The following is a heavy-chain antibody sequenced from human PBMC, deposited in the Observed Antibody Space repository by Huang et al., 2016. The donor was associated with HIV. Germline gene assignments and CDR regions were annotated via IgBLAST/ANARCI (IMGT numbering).Heavy chain of an antibody. J-gene: IGHJ3*02. Sequence: QVQLQQWGAELLKTSETLSITCAVSGGSFSGHYWTWNRQPPGRGLGWIGVISDSGITTYNPPLHRRVTISGDTSQSQFSLKLNSVTVADTAIYYCARMFKYDSGGYWGNDAFDIWGQGTMVTVSS. D-gene: IGHD3-22*01. CDR2: ISDSGIT. CDR3: ARMFKYDSGGYWGNDAFDI. V-gene: IGHV4-34*02. CDR1: GGSFSGHY.